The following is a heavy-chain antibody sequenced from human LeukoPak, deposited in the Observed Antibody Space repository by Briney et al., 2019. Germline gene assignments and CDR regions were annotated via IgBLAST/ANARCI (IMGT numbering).Heavy chain of an antibody. CDR2: IYYSGST. D-gene: IGHD1-26*01. CDR3: ARAVGAVYWYFDP. CDR1: GGSISSGGYY. J-gene: IGHJ2*01. Sequence: SETLSLTCTVSGGSISSGGYYWSWIRQHPGKGLEWIGYIYYSGSTYYNPSLKSRVTISVDTSKNQFSLKLSSVTAADTAVYYCARAVGAVYWYFDPWGRGTLVTVSS. V-gene: IGHV4-31*03.